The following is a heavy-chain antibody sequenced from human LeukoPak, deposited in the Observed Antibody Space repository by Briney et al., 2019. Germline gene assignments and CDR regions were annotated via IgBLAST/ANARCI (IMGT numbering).Heavy chain of an antibody. CDR1: GYSISNGYY. CDR3: ARGPGCSSTSCYPYDY. D-gene: IGHD2-2*01. V-gene: IGHV4-38-2*02. J-gene: IGHJ4*02. CDR2: IYHSGST. Sequence: SETLSLTCTVSGYSISNGYYWGWVRQPPGKGLEWIGSIYHSGSTYYNPSLKSRVTISVDTSKNQFSLKLNSVTAADTAVYYCARGPGCSSTSCYPYDYWGQGTLVTVSS.